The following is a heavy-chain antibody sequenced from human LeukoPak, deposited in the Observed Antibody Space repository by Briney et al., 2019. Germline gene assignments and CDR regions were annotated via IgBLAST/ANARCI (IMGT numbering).Heavy chain of an antibody. CDR3: ARGGNYYDSSGYQGDDAFDI. Sequence: GGSLRLSCAASGFTVSSNYMNWVRQAPGKGLEWVPLIYDGGSTYYADSVKGRFTISRDNSKNTMYLEINGLRAEDTAVYYCARGGNYYDSSGYQGDDAFDIWGQGTMVTVSS. CDR1: GFTVSSNY. D-gene: IGHD3-22*01. V-gene: IGHV3-53*01. J-gene: IGHJ3*02. CDR2: IYDGGST.